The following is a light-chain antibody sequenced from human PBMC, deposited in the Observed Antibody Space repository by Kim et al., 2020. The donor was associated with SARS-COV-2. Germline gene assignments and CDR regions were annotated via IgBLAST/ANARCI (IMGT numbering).Light chain of an antibody. CDR2: GIS. CDR1: QRVNSD. V-gene: IGKV3-15*01. J-gene: IGKJ4*01. CDR3: QQYSNWPLT. Sequence: EIVMTQSPATLSVSPGESASLSCRASQRVNSDYLAWYQQKPGQAPRLLIYGISNRATGVPARFSGSGSGTEFTLSISSLQSEDFAVYYCQQYSNWPLTFGGGTKVEIK.